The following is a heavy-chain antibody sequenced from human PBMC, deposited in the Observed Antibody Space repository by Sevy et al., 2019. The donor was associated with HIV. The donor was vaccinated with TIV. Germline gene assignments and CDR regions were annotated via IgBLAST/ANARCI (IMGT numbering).Heavy chain of an antibody. Sequence: GGSLRLSCAASGFTFSSYEMNGVRQAPGKGLEWVSYITNSGSTIYYADSVKGRFTISRDNAKNSLYLQMNSLRAEDTAIYYCARDRGGYYYGSGSYFDYWGQGTLVTVSS. J-gene: IGHJ4*02. CDR2: ITNSGSTI. CDR1: GFTFSSYE. D-gene: IGHD3-10*01. V-gene: IGHV3-48*03. CDR3: ARDRGGYYYGSGSYFDY.